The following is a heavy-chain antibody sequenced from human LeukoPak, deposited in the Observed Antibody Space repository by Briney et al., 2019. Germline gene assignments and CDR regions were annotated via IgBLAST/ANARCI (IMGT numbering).Heavy chain of an antibody. V-gene: IGHV3-66*01. Sequence: GGSLRLSCAASGFTVSSNYMSWVRQAPGKGLEWVSEIYSGGSTYYADSVKGRFTISRDNSKNTLYLQMNSLRAEDTAVYYCARGAAGITIFGVVTTHFDYWGQGTLVTVSS. CDR3: ARGAAGITIFGVVTTHFDY. CDR2: IYSGGST. CDR1: GFTVSSNY. D-gene: IGHD3-3*01. J-gene: IGHJ4*02.